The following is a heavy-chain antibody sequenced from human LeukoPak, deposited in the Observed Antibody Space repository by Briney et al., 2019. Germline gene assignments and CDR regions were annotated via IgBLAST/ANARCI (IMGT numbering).Heavy chain of an antibody. D-gene: IGHD2/OR15-2a*01. V-gene: IGHV3-7*01. CDR2: IKQDGSEE. J-gene: IGHJ6*03. Sequence: GGSLRLSCAASGFTFSSYWMSWVRQAPGKGLEWVANIKQDGSEEYYVDSVKGRFTISRDNAKNSLYLQMNSLTAEDTAVYYCARLLSNYYYYSMDVWGKGTTVTVSS. CDR3: ARLLSNYYYYSMDV. CDR1: GFTFSSYW.